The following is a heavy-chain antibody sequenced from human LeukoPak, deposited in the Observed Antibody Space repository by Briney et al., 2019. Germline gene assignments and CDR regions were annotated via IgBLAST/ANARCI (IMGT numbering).Heavy chain of an antibody. CDR1: GFTFSSYA. CDR2: ISYDGSNK. D-gene: IGHD3-10*01. CDR3: ARGVSITMVRGVIPHAFDI. J-gene: IGHJ3*02. Sequence: GGSLRLSCAASGFTFSSYAMHWVRQAPGKGLEWVVVISYDGSNKYYADSVKGRFTISRDNSKNTLYLQMNSLRAEDTAVYYCARGVSITMVRGVIPHAFDIWGQGPMVTVSS. V-gene: IGHV3-30-3*01.